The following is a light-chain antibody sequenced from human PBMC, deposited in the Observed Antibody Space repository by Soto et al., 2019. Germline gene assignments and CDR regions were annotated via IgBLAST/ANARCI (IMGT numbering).Light chain of an antibody. V-gene: IGLV3-21*02. J-gene: IGLJ2*01. Sequence: SYELTQPPSLSVAPGQTARFTCGGNNIGIKSVHWYQQKPGQAPVLVVYDDSDRPSGIPARVSGSNSGNTATLTISRVEAGDEADYYCQVWDSGSDHVVFGGGTKLTVL. CDR1: NIGIKS. CDR2: DDS. CDR3: QVWDSGSDHVV.